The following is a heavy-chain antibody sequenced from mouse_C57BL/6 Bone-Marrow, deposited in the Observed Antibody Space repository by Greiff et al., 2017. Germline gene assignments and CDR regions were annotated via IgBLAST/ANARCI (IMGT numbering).Heavy chain of an antibody. J-gene: IGHJ4*01. CDR3: AREYYYGSFYYAMDY. V-gene: IGHV1-19*01. CDR2: INPYNGGT. CDR1: GYTFTDYY. D-gene: IGHD1-1*01. Sequence: VQLQQSGPVLVQPGASVKMSCKASGYTFTDYYMNWVQQSHGKSLEWIGVINPYNGGTSYNQKFKGKATLTVDKSSRAAFKELNSLTSEDSAVYYGAREYYYGSFYYAMDYWGQGTSVTVSS.